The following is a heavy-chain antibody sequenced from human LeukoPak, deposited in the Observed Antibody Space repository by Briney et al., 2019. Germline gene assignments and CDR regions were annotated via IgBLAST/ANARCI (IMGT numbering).Heavy chain of an antibody. CDR2: TRDDASKT. CDR3: ANGDCRGGRCSSGAH. J-gene: IGHJ4*02. CDR1: GFTFRSYG. V-gene: IGHV3-30*02. Sequence: QPGGSLTLPCTGSGFTFRSYGMHWVRQAPGKGLEWVAYTRDDASKTWYGGSVKGRFTISRDNSKNTLYLHMNSVRGEDTAMYYCANGDCRGGRCSSGAHWGQGTLVTVSS. D-gene: IGHD2-15*01.